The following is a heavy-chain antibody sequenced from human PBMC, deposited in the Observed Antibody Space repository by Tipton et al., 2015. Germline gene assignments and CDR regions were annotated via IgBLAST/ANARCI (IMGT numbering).Heavy chain of an antibody. V-gene: IGHV4-4*07. CDR3: ARDRRGYGDYGAAFDY. J-gene: IGHJ4*02. D-gene: IGHD4-17*01. CDR2: IYSSGTT. Sequence: GLVKPSETLSLTCNVSGGSIISYYWSWIRQPAGMGLEWIGHIYSSGTTNYNPSLESRVTMSVDTSKNQFSLKLNSVTAADTAVYYCARDRRGYGDYGAAFDYWGQGTLVTVSS. CDR1: GGSIISYY.